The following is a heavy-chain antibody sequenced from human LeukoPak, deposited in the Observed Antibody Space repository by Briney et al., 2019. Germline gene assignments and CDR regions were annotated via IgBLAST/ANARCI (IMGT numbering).Heavy chain of an antibody. CDR1: GGSISSYY. D-gene: IGHD1-26*01. CDR2: IYYSGST. V-gene: IGHV4-59*08. CDR3: ARQSFAPFQVGPETPIES. J-gene: IGHJ4*02. Sequence: SETLSLTCTVSGGSISSYYWSWIRQPPGKGLEWIGYIYYSGSTNYNPSLKSRVTISVDTSKNQFSLKLSSVTAADTAVYYCARQSFAPFQVGPETPIESWGQGTLVTVSS.